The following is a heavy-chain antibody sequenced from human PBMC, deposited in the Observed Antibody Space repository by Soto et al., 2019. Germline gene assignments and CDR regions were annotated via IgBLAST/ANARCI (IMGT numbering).Heavy chain of an antibody. CDR1: GSTFSSYA. D-gene: IGHD1-26*01. CDR2: IIPIFCTA. J-gene: IGHJ4*02. V-gene: IGHV1-69*13. Sequence: GASVKVSCKASGSTFSSYAISWVRQAPGQGLKWIGGIIPIFCTAKYAQKFQCRDTITEDESTSTAYMELSSLRSEDMAVYYCARRRSYHGASFDYWGQGTLVTVSS. CDR3: ARRRSYHGASFDY.